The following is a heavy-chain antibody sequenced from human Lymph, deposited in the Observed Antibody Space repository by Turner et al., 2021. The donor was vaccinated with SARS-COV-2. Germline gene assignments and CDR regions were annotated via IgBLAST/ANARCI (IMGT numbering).Heavy chain of an antibody. D-gene: IGHD5-18*01. J-gene: IGHJ4*02. Sequence: EVPLVDSGGGLVQPGGSLRLCCPASGFTVSRSYVHWVRQAPGKEREWRSVIYSGSSTYCEDSVKGRFTISRDNSKNTRSPQMNSLRAEDTAVYYCARAWGRYSYGFDYWGQGTLVTVSS. CDR1: GFTVSRSY. CDR3: ARAWGRYSYGFDY. CDR2: IYSGSST. V-gene: IGHV3-66*01.